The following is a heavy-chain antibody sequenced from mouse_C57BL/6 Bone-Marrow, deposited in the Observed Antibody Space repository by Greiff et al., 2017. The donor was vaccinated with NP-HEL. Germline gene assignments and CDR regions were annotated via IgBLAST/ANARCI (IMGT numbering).Heavy chain of an antibody. V-gene: IGHV1-61*01. CDR3: ARGGVVARDWFAY. J-gene: IGHJ3*01. Sequence: QVQLQQPGAELVRPGSSVKLSCKASGYTFTSYWMDWVKQRPGQGLEWIGNIYPSDSETHYNQKFKDKATLTVDKSSSTAYMQLSSLTSEDSAVYYCARGGVVARDWFAYWGQGTLVTVSA. CDR2: IYPSDSET. D-gene: IGHD1-1*01. CDR1: GYTFTSYW.